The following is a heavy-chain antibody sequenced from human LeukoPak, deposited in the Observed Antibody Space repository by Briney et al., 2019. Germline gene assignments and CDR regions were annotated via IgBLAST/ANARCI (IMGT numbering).Heavy chain of an antibody. J-gene: IGHJ4*02. V-gene: IGHV4-34*01. CDR3: ARDCYYGSGSYCY. Sequence: PSETLSLTCIGDGGSLRDHFWSWIRQPPGKTLEWIGEVNYWGNINYSPSLKSRVTISIDTSTKQISLRLNSVSAADTAVYYCARDCYYGSGSYCYWGQGTLVSVSS. CDR2: VNYWGNI. D-gene: IGHD3-10*01. CDR1: GGSLRDHF.